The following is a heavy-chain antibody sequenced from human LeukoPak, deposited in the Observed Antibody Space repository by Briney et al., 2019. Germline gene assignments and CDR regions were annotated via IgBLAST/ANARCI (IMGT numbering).Heavy chain of an antibody. CDR2: INPSGGST. Sequence: ASVKVSCKASGYTFTSYYMHWVRQAPGQGLEWMGIINPSGGSTSYAQKLQGRVTMTRDMSTSTVYVELSSLRSEDPAVCYCSIESCSGGSCSYFDYGGQGTLVTVPS. CDR1: GYTFTSYY. D-gene: IGHD2-15*01. V-gene: IGHV1-46*01. CDR3: SIESCSGGSCSYFDY. J-gene: IGHJ4*02.